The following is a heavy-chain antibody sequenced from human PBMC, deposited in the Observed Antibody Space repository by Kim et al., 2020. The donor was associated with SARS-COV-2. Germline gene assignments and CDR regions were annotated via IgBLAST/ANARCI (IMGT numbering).Heavy chain of an antibody. CDR1: GFTFSSYA. CDR3: ARESCSSTSCYPILLYFGGYYGMDV. Sequence: GGSLRLSCAASGFTFSSYAMHWVRQAPGKGLEWVAVISYDGSNKYYADSVKGRFTISRDNSKNTLYLQMNSLRAEDTAVYYCARESCSSTSCYPILLYFGGYYGMDVWGQGTTVTVSS. D-gene: IGHD2-2*01. CDR2: ISYDGSNK. V-gene: IGHV3-30*04. J-gene: IGHJ6*02.